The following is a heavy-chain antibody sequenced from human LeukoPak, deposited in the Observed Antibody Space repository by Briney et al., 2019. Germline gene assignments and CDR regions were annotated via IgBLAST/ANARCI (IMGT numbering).Heavy chain of an antibody. V-gene: IGHV1-18*01. Sequence: ASVRVSCKSYGYTFMSHGISWVRQAPGQGLEWMGWISGSSSNTNYAQRLQGRVTMTTDTSTTTAYMELRSLRSDDTAVYYCARATGTWGHDGFDIWGQGTMVTVSS. D-gene: IGHD3-16*01. J-gene: IGHJ3*02. CDR3: ARATGTWGHDGFDI. CDR1: GYTFMSHG. CDR2: ISGSSSNT.